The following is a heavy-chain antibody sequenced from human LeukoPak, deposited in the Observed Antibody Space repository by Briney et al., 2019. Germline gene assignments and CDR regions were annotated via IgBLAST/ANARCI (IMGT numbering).Heavy chain of an antibody. Sequence: ASVRVSCKASGYAFTNYYIHWVRQAPGQGLEWMGRINPTSGGTNYEQTFQGRVTMTRDTSISTAYLELRSLRSDDTAAYYCARGGVWLPQYWGQGTLVTVSS. CDR3: ARGGVWLPQY. D-gene: IGHD3-9*01. CDR1: GYAFTNYY. V-gene: IGHV1-2*06. CDR2: INPTSGGT. J-gene: IGHJ4*02.